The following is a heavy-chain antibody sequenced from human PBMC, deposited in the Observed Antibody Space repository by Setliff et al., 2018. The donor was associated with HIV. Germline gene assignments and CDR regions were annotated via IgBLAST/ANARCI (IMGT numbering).Heavy chain of an antibody. CDR2: INHSGTT. J-gene: IGHJ4*02. CDR1: GLSFSGYY. V-gene: IGHV4-34*01. D-gene: IGHD3-10*01. Sequence: SETLSLTCAVYGLSFSGYYWNWIRQFPGKSLEWIGEINHSGTTNYSPSFKSRLNISVDVSKNQFSLRLASLSAADTAAYFCAAKPMIRGRPFAFWGQATLVTVSS. CDR3: AAKPMIRGRPFAF.